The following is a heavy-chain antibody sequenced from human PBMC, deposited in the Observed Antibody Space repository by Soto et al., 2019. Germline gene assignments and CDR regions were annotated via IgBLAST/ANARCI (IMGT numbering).Heavy chain of an antibody. V-gene: IGHV3-23*01. CDR2: ISGSGGRT. D-gene: IGHD3-22*01. CDR1: GFTFSSYA. J-gene: IGHJ4*02. CDR3: AQNGGYDISGYYFDY. Sequence: EVQVLESGGGLVQPGGSLRLSCAASGFTFSSYAMSWVRQAPGKGLEWVSTISGSGGRTYYADSVKGRFTSSRDNSKNTLYLQMNSLRAEDTAVYYCAQNGGYDISGYYFDYWGQGTLVTVSS.